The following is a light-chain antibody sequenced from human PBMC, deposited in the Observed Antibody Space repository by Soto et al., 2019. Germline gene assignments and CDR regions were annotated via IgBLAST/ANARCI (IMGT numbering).Light chain of an antibody. CDR2: DAS. CDR3: QQYADRPRT. V-gene: IGKV3-15*01. CDR1: QSIGSA. Sequence: EIVLTQSPATLSVSPGDRATLSCRACQSIGSAVAWYHQRSGQAPRLLIFDASIRVPTTPARFSGSVSGTEFTLTISSLESEDFAVYFCQQYADRPRTFGQGTKVEFK. J-gene: IGKJ1*01.